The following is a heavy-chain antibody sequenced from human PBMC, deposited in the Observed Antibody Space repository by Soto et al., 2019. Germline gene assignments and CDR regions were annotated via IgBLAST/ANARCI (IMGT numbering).Heavy chain of an antibody. CDR2: ISRYGDIT. CDR1: GFTFSSYG. V-gene: IGHV3-23*01. Sequence: PGGSPRLSCAASGFTFSSYGMHWFRQAPGKGLEWVSAISRYGDITYYADSVEGRFSISRDNSKNTLYLQMNSLRAEDTAVYYCAKDRYLDHDSRGYLFDNWGQGTLVTVSS. J-gene: IGHJ4*02. CDR3: AKDRYLDHDSRGYLFDN. D-gene: IGHD3-22*01.